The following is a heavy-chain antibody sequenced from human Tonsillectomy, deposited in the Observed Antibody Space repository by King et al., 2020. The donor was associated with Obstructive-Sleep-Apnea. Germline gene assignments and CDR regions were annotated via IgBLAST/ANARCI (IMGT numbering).Heavy chain of an antibody. CDR3: AKDGGGGTSPECFQH. CDR2: ISGSGGST. J-gene: IGHJ1*01. V-gene: IGHV3-23*04. CDR1: GFTFSSFA. D-gene: IGHD4-23*01. Sequence: VQLVESGGGLVQPGGSLRLSCEASGFTFSSFAMSWVRQAPGKGLEWVSAISGSGGSTYYADSVKGRFTISRDNSKNTLYLQMNSLRAEDTAVYSCAKDGGGGTSPECFQHWGQGTLVTVSS.